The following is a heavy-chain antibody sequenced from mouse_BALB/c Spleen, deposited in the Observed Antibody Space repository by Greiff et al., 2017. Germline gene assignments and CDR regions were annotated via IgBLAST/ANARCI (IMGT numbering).Heavy chain of an antibody. D-gene: IGHD1-2*01. V-gene: IGHV3-6*02. Sequence: VQLQQSGPGLVKPSQSLSLTCSVTGYSITSGYYWNWIRQFPGNKLEWMGYISYDGSNNYNPSLKNRISITRDTSKNQFFLKLNSVTTEDTATYYCARAGHYYGYGYWGQGTTLTVSS. CDR3: ARAGHYYGYGY. CDR1: GYSITSGYY. CDR2: ISYDGSN. J-gene: IGHJ2*01.